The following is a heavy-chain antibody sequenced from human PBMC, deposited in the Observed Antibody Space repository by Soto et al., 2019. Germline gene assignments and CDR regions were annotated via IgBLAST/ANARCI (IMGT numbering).Heavy chain of an antibody. CDR3: ALNDYGDLTGYCYYYGRGV. D-gene: IGHD4-17*01. CDR2: ISYDGSNK. V-gene: IGHV3-30*03. Sequence: QVQLVESGGGVVQPGRSLRLSCAASGFTFSSYGMHWVRQAPGKGLEWVAVISYDGSNKYYADSVKGRFTISRDNSKNRLYVQMNRMRAEDTGVYYCALNDYGDLTGYCYYYGRGVWGKGTTVTVSS. J-gene: IGHJ6*04. CDR1: GFTFSSYG.